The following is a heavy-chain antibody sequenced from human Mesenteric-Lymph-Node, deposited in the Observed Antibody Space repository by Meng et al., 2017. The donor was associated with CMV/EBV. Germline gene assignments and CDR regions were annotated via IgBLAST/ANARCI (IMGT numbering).Heavy chain of an antibody. V-gene: IGHV3-30*02. J-gene: IGHJ5*02. CDR3: ARDKGYCTSFSCSRLHGNDP. Sequence: GGSLRLSCAASGFTFSSYGMHWVRQAPSKGLEWVAFIRYDGSNKYYADSVKGRFTISRDGFKNTLYLEMNNLGVEDTAVYYCARDKGYCTSFSCSRLHGNDPWGQGTLVTVSS. CDR1: GFTFSSYG. CDR2: IRYDGSNK. D-gene: IGHD2-8*01.